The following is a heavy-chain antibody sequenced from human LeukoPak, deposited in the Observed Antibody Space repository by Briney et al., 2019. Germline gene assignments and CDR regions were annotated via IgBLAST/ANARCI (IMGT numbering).Heavy chain of an antibody. CDR1: GFTFSSYG. CDR3: AGSIAVAGTIDY. J-gene: IGHJ4*02. V-gene: IGHV3-33*01. D-gene: IGHD6-19*01. CDR2: IWYDGSNK. Sequence: GRSLRLSCAASGFTFSSYGMHWVRQAPGKGLEWVAVIWYDGSNKYYADSVKGRFTISRDNSKNTLYLQMNSLRAEDTAVYYCAGSIAVAGTIDYWAREPWSPSPQ.